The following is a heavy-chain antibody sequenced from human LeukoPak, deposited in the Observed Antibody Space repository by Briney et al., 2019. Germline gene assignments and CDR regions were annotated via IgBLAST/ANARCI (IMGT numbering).Heavy chain of an antibody. D-gene: IGHD3-22*01. J-gene: IGHJ3*02. Sequence: ASVKVSCKASGYTFTSYAMHWVRQAPGQRLEWMGWINAGNDNTKYSQKLQGRVTITGDTSASTAYMELSSLRSEDTAVYYCARGYYDSSGLSSSAFDIWGQGTMVTVSS. V-gene: IGHV1-3*01. CDR2: INAGNDNT. CDR1: GYTFTSYA. CDR3: ARGYYDSSGLSSSAFDI.